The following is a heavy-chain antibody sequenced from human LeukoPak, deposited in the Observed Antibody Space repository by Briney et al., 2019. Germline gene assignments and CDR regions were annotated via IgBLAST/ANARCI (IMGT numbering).Heavy chain of an antibody. CDR1: GFTFSDYG. CDR3: ARDGHYDILTGYFQD. J-gene: IGHJ1*01. V-gene: IGHV3-21*04. CDR2: ISDNSGAI. Sequence: PGGSLRLSCAASGFTFSDYGMIWVRQAPGKGLAWVSSISDNSGAIHYAESVKGRFTISRDNAKNSLYLQMNGLRAEDTAVYYCARDGHYDILTGYFQDWGQGTLVTVSS. D-gene: IGHD3-9*01.